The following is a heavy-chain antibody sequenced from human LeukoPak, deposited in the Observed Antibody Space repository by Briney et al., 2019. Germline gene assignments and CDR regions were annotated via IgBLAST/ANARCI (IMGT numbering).Heavy chain of an antibody. CDR1: GGSFSGYY. D-gene: IGHD5-24*01. J-gene: IGHJ4*02. V-gene: IGHV4-34*01. Sequence: SETLSLTCAVYGGSFSGYYWSWIRQPPGKGLEWIGEINHSGSTNYNPSLKSRVTISVDTSKNQFSLKLSSVTAADTAVYYCARDGVGFDYWGQGTLVTVSS. CDR3: ARDGVGFDY. CDR2: INHSGST.